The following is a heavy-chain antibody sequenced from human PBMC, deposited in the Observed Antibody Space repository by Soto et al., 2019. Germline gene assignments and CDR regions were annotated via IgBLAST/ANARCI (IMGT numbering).Heavy chain of an antibody. Sequence: PSGTPSLTCTVSGGSISSYYWSWIRQPPGKGLEWIGYIYYSGSTNYNPSLKSRVTISVDTSKNQFSLKLSSVTAADTAVYYCARASVGSGYSSSWHGNYYYYGMDVWGQGTTVTVSS. CDR3: ARASVGSGYSSSWHGNYYYYGMDV. D-gene: IGHD6-13*01. CDR1: GGSISSYY. V-gene: IGHV4-59*01. CDR2: IYYSGST. J-gene: IGHJ6*02.